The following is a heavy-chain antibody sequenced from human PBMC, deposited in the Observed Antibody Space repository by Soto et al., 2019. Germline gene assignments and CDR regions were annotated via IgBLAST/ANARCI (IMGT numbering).Heavy chain of an antibody. D-gene: IGHD3-10*01. CDR1: GGSISSISNHY. Sequence: QVQLQASGPGLVKPSETLSLTCTVSGGSISSISNHYCSWIRQPPGKGLEWIGYISYSGYTSYNPPLKSRVITSVDTSQNQFSLNLTSVTAADTAVYYCATQGFGVLHGLVDVWGQGTTVTVSS. CDR2: ISYSGYT. V-gene: IGHV4-59*08. CDR3: ATQGFGVLHGLVDV. J-gene: IGHJ6*02.